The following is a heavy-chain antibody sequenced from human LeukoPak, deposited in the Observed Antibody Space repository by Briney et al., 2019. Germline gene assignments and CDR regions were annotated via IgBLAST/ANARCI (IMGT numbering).Heavy chain of an antibody. D-gene: IGHD6-6*01. V-gene: IGHV3-74*01. CDR3: ARGVYSSSLYFDY. CDR2: INCDGSST. J-gene: IGHJ4*02. Sequence: GGSLRLSCVASGFPFSSYWMTWVRQAPGKGLVWVSRINCDGSSTSYADSVKGRFTISRDNAKNTLYLQMNSLRAEDTAVYYCARGVYSSSLYFDYWGQGTLVTVSS. CDR1: GFPFSSYW.